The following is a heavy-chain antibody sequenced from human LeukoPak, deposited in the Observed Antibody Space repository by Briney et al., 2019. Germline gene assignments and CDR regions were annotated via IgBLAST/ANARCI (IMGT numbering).Heavy chain of an antibody. Sequence: GGSLRLSCAASGFTFIDYDMHWVRQVIGKGLEWVSAIGIRGDTHYSGSVKGRFTISRENAESSLYLQMNSLRAEDTAVYYCARDRGAWGDWSGLDVWGQGTMVTVSS. D-gene: IGHD2-21*02. J-gene: IGHJ6*02. CDR1: GFTFIDYD. CDR3: ARDRGAWGDWSGLDV. V-gene: IGHV3-13*01. CDR2: IGIRGDT.